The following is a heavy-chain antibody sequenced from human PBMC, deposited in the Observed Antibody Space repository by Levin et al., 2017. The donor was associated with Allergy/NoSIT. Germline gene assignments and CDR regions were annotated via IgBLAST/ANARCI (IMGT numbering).Heavy chain of an antibody. CDR2: FDPEDGET. V-gene: IGHV1-24*01. CDR3: ATVSLRDDAFDS. J-gene: IGHJ3*02. Sequence: SVKVSCKVSGYTLTELSMHWVRQAPGKGLEWMGGFDPEDGETIYAQKFQGRVTMTEDTSTDTAYMELSSLRSEDTAVYYCATVSLRDDAFDSWGQGTMVTVSS. D-gene: IGHD3-16*01. CDR1: GYTLTELS.